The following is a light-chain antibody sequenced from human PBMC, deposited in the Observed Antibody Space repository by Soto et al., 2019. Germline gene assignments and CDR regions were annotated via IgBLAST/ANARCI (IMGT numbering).Light chain of an antibody. CDR1: ESIDSNF. CDR2: AAS. J-gene: IGKJ1*01. V-gene: IGKV3-20*01. CDR3: HQYGSSRWT. Sequence: EIVLTQSPGTLSLSPGGSAALSCRSTESIDSNFLAWYQQKPGQAPRLLIYAASSRATGIPDRFSGSGSGPDFTLFINRLEPEDFAVYYCHQYGSSRWTFGQGTKVEIK.